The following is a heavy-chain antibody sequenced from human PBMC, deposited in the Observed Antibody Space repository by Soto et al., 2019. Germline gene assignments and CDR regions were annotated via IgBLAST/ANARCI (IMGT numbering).Heavy chain of an antibody. J-gene: IGHJ6*02. Sequence: QVQLQESGPGLVKPSETLSLTCTVSGDSITNSYWFWIRLPPGKGLAWIGFISYSGSTNYNPSLNSRVTISRDTSPEHCFLKLTTVDAADTAIYFCARGPLGGRGYYRDMGVWGHGTTVIVSS. CDR1: GDSITNSY. CDR2: ISYSGST. CDR3: ARGPLGGRGYYRDMGV. D-gene: IGHD2-21*01. V-gene: IGHV4-59*01.